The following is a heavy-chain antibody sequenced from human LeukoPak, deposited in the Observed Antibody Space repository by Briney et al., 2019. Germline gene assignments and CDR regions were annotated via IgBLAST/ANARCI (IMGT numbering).Heavy chain of an antibody. D-gene: IGHD6-6*01. Sequence: PSETLSLTCTVSGGSISSYYWSWIRQPPGKGLEWIGYIYYSGSTNYNPSLKSRVTISVDTSKNQFSLKLSSVTAADTAVYYCARHGLAARLGYWGQGTLVTVSS. CDR2: IYYSGST. CDR3: ARHGLAARLGY. CDR1: GGSISSYY. V-gene: IGHV4-59*08. J-gene: IGHJ4*02.